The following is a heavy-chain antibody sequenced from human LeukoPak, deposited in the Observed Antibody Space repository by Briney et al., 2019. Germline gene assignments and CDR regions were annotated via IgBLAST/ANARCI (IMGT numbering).Heavy chain of an antibody. CDR2: ISGSGGST. D-gene: IGHD6-13*01. Sequence: GGSLRLSCAASGFTFSSYAMSWVRQAPGKGLEWVSAISGSGGSTYYADSVKGRFTISRDNSKNTLYLQMNSLRAEDTAVYYCAKGRDSGSFGHYGMDVWGQGTTVTVSS. V-gene: IGHV3-23*01. CDR3: AKGRDSGSFGHYGMDV. CDR1: GFTFSSYA. J-gene: IGHJ6*02.